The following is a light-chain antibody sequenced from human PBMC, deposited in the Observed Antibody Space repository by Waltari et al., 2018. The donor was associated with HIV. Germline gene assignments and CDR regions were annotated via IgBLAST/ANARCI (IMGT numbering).Light chain of an antibody. J-gene: IGLJ3*02. V-gene: IGLV1-47*01. CDR3: AAWDDSLSGLV. Sequence: QSVLTQPPSASGTPGQRVTISCSGSSSNIGSNYVYWHQQLPGTAPKLLIYRNNQRPSGVPDRLSGSKSGTSASLAISGLRSEDEADYYCAAWDDSLSGLVFGGGTKLTVL. CDR1: SSNIGSNY. CDR2: RNN.